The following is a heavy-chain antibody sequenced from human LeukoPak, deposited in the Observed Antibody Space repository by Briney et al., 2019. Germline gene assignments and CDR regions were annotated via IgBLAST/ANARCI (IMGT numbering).Heavy chain of an antibody. CDR2: INPSDSQT. D-gene: IGHD3-22*01. CDR3: VRQAFCGTECDVRQWFLDL. Sequence: GESLKISCQASGFTFTRHWVGWVRQMPGRKGLEWMGLINPSDSQTRYSLSFRGRVTLSVDRSTSSAYLQFDNLKASESAIYYCVRQAFCGTECDVRQWFLDLWGRGTLVTVSS. V-gene: IGHV5-51*01. J-gene: IGHJ2*01. CDR1: GFTFTRHW.